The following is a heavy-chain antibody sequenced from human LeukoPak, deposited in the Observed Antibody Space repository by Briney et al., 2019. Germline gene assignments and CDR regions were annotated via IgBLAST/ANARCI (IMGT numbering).Heavy chain of an antibody. CDR1: GFTVGSNY. CDR2: IYSGGTT. Sequence: PGGSLRLSCAASGFTVGSNYMSWVRQAPGKGLEWVSVIYSGGTTYYADSVKGRFTISRHNSKNTLYLQMNSLRAEDTAVYYCARGEQYCSSTSCCAYWGQGTLVTVSS. CDR3: ARGEQYCSSTSCCAY. V-gene: IGHV3-53*04. D-gene: IGHD2-2*01. J-gene: IGHJ4*02.